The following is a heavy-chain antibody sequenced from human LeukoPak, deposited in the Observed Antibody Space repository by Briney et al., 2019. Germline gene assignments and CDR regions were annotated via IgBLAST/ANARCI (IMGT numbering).Heavy chain of an antibody. Sequence: GRSLRHSCAASGFTFDDYAMYWVRHAPGKGLEWVSGITWNSRIVAYADSVKGRFTISRDNAKNSLYLQMNSLRAEDTALYYCAKALRDSSGFYIYYGMDVWGQGTTVTVAS. CDR3: AKALRDSSGFYIYYGMDV. CDR2: ITWNSRIV. D-gene: IGHD3-22*01. J-gene: IGHJ6*02. V-gene: IGHV3-9*01. CDR1: GFTFDDYA.